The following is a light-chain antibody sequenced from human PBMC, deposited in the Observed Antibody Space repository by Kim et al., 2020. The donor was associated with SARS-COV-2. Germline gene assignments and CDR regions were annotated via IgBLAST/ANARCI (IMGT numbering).Light chain of an antibody. V-gene: IGKV1-9*01. CDR1: QGISSY. CDR3: QQSSGYPIT. CDR2: GSS. J-gene: IGKJ5*01. Sequence: IQLTQSPSSLSASVGDRVSITCRASQGISSYLAWYQQKPGKAPKLLIYGSSTLQSGVPSRFSGSGSETATDFTITISSLQPEDFATYYCQQSSGYPITFGQGTRLEIK.